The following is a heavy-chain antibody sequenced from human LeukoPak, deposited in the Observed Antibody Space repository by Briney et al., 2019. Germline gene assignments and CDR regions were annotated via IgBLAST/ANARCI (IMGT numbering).Heavy chain of an antibody. CDR1: GFTFGSYA. CDR3: ARDGGGWGDY. V-gene: IGHV3-30-3*01. D-gene: IGHD3-16*01. J-gene: IGHJ4*02. CDR2: ISYDGSNK. Sequence: GRSLRLSCAASGFTFGSYAMHWARQAPGKGLEWVAFISYDGSNKYYADSVKGRFTISRDNSKNTLYLQMNSLRAEDTAVYYCARDGGGWGDYWGQGTLVTVSS.